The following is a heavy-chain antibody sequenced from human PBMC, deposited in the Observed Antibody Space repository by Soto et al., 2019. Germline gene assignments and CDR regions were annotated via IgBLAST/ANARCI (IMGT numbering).Heavy chain of an antibody. D-gene: IGHD2-21*02. V-gene: IGHV3-11*01. CDR3: ARDSWYGGNSGKFDY. Sequence: GGSLGLSSAASGFTLKDYYMSWIRQAPGKGLEWVSYISSSGSTIYYADSVKGRFTISRDNAKNSLYLQMNSLRAEDTAVYYCARDSWYGGNSGKFDYWGQGTLVTGLL. CDR1: GFTLKDYY. CDR2: ISSSGSTI. J-gene: IGHJ4*02.